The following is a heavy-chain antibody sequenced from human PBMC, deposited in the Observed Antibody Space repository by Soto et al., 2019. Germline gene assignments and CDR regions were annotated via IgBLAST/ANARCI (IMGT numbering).Heavy chain of an antibody. J-gene: IGHJ4*02. CDR1: GFTFSGYA. CDR2: ISGSGDST. Sequence: EVQLLESGGGLVQPGGSLRLSCAASGFTFSGYAMKWVRQAPGKGLEWVSVISGSGDSTYYADSVKGRFTISRDNSKNTLYLQMNSLRAEDTAVYYCARRSSGWYFDYWGQGTLVTVSS. V-gene: IGHV3-23*01. CDR3: ARRSSGWYFDY. D-gene: IGHD6-19*01.